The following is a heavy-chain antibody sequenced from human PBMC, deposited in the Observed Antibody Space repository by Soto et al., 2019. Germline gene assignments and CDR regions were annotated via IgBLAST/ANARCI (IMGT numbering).Heavy chain of an antibody. CDR3: ARDNSSGWRYYYGMDV. CDR1: GYTFTSYG. CDR2: ISAYNGNT. J-gene: IGHJ6*02. Sequence: QVQLVQSGAEVKKPGASVKVSCKASGYTFTSYGISSVRQAPGQGLEWMGWISAYNGNTNYAQKLQGRVTMTTDTSTSTAYMELRSLRSDDTAVYYCARDNSSGWRYYYGMDVWGQGTTVTVSS. D-gene: IGHD6-19*01. V-gene: IGHV1-18*01.